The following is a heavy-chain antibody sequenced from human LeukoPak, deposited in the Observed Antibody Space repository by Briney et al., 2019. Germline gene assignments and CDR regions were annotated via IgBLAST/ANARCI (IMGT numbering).Heavy chain of an antibody. D-gene: IGHD4-17*01. Sequence: GGSLRLSCAASGFTVSSNYMSWVRQAPGKGLEWVSVIYSGGSTYYADSVKGLFTISRDNSKNTLYLQMNSLRAEDTAVYYCARDSTDYGDYDYYYYYMDVWGKGTTVTVSS. J-gene: IGHJ6*03. CDR2: IYSGGST. V-gene: IGHV3-53*01. CDR3: ARDSTDYGDYDYYYYYMDV. CDR1: GFTVSSNY.